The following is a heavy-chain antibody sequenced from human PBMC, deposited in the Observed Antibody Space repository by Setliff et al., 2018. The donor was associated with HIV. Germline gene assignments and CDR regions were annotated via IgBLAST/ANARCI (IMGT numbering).Heavy chain of an antibody. CDR1: GGSISSGGYY. CDR2: IYYSGST. Sequence: PSETLSLTCTVSGGSISSGGYYWSWIRQHPGKGLEWIGYIYYSGSTYYNPSLKSRVTISVDTSKNQFSLKLSSVTAADTAVYYCARSPSKHSGYDYDRSPTVVTIFDYWGQGTLVTVSS. V-gene: IGHV4-31*03. CDR3: ARSPSKHSGYDYDRSPTVVTIFDY. D-gene: IGHD5-12*01. J-gene: IGHJ4*02.